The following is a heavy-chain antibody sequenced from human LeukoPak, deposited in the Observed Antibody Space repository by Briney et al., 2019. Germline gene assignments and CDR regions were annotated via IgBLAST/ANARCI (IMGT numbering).Heavy chain of an antibody. V-gene: IGHV3-23*01. CDR3: ARSAGAWYGYDY. Sequence: GGSLRLSCVGSGFSFDNNAMTWVRQAPGKGLEWVSSITASAGTTDYAASVKGRFAISRDNSKNTLYLQMNSLRADDTAVYYCARSAGAWYGYDYWGRGNLVIVS. D-gene: IGHD5-18*01. J-gene: IGHJ4*02. CDR2: ITASAGTT. CDR1: GFSFDNNA.